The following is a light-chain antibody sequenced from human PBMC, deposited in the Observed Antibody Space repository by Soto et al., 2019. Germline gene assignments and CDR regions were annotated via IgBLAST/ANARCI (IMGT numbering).Light chain of an antibody. V-gene: IGKV1-33*01. CDR3: QPSESLPHL. J-gene: IGKJ3*01. CDR2: DAS. Sequence: DIPMTQSPSSLSASVGDRVNIPCQASQGINHYLNWYQQKTGKPPKLLIYDASNLEAGVPSRFSGSGSGTHFTFQIPSLQPEDVALYYCQPSESLPHLFGPGTTVHIK. CDR1: QGINHY.